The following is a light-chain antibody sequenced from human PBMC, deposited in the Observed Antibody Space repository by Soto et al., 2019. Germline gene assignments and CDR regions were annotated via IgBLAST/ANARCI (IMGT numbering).Light chain of an antibody. Sequence: QSVLTKPPSASGTPGQRVTISCSGSSSNIGSYYVYWYQQLPGTAPKLLIYTNNQRPSGVPDRFSGSRSGTSASLAISGLRSEDEADYYCTTWDDTLSNVVFGGGTKLTVL. V-gene: IGLV1-47*01. CDR2: TNN. J-gene: IGLJ2*01. CDR3: TTWDDTLSNVV. CDR1: SSNIGSYY.